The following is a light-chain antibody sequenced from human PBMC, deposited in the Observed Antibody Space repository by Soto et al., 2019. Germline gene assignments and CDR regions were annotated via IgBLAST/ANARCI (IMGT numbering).Light chain of an antibody. CDR2: AAS. V-gene: IGKV1-39*01. J-gene: IGKJ4*01. Sequence: DVQITHSPASLSPPALDRATTTCRASQSISSYLNWYQQKPGKAPKLLIYAASSLQSGVPSRFSGSGSGTDFTLTISSLQPEDFATYYCQQSYSTPLTFGGGTKVDIK. CDR3: QQSYSTPLT. CDR1: QSISSY.